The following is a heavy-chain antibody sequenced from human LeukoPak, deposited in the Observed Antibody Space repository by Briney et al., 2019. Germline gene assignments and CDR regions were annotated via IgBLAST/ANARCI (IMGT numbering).Heavy chain of an antibody. V-gene: IGHV3-30*04. J-gene: IGHJ6*02. CDR2: ISYDGSNK. CDR1: GFTFSSYA. Sequence: PGRSLRLSCAASGFTFSSYAMHWVRQAPGKGLEWVAVISYDGSNKYSADSVKGRFTISRDNAKNTLYLQMNSLRAEDTAVYYCLPAAMPAYYYYGMDVWGQGTTVTVSS. CDR3: LPAAMPAYYYYGMDV. D-gene: IGHD2-2*01.